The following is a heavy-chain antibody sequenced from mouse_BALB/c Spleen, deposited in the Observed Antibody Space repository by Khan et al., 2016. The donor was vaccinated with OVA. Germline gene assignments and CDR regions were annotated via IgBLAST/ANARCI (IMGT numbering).Heavy chain of an antibody. CDR3: TRPYYYGNPWFTY. Sequence: EVELVESGGGLVKPGGSLKLSCEVSGFAFNSYDMSWVRQTPEKRLEWVATISSTGSYTYYPGSVKGRFTISRDTARNTLYLQMSSLRSEDTALYYCTRPYYYGNPWFTYWGQGTLVTVSA. V-gene: IGHV5-9*02. CDR2: ISSTGSYT. J-gene: IGHJ3*01. CDR1: GFAFNSYD. D-gene: IGHD2-1*01.